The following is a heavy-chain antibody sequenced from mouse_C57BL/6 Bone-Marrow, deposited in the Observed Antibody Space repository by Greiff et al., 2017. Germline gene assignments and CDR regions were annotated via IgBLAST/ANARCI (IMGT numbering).Heavy chain of an antibody. Sequence: VQLQQSGPELVKPGASVKISCKASGYAFSSSWMNWVKQRPGKGLEWIGRIYPGDGDTNYNGKFKGKATLTADKSSSTAYMQLSSLTSEDSAVYYCAGLDYDYDAGGYWGQGTLVTVSA. CDR1: GYAFSSSW. J-gene: IGHJ3*01. CDR3: AGLDYDYDAGGY. D-gene: IGHD2-4*01. V-gene: IGHV1-82*01. CDR2: IYPGDGDT.